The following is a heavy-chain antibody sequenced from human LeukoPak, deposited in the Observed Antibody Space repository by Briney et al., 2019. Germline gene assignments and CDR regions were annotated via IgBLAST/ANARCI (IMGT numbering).Heavy chain of an antibody. J-gene: IGHJ6*02. D-gene: IGHD3-3*01. CDR1: GFTFSSYE. Sequence: PGGSLRLSCAASGFTFSSYEMNWVRQAPGKGLEWVSYISSSGSTIYYAGSVKGRFTISRDNAKNSLYLQMNSLRAEDTAVYYCAREGLGWSGYYKTLRYGIGMGVWGQGTTVTVSS. CDR3: AREGLGWSGYYKTLRYGIGMGV. V-gene: IGHV3-48*03. CDR2: ISSSGSTI.